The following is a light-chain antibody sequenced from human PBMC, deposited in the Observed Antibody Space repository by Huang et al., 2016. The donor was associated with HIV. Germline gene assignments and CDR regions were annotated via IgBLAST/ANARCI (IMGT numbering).Light chain of an antibody. CDR2: GAS. Sequence: DTVMTQTPATLSVSPGARATLSCRASQRVGGKLAWFQQKPGQAPGLLIHGASTRATGIPARFSGSGSGTEFTLTISSLQSEDFAVYYCQQYNNWPYTFGQGTKLEIK. V-gene: IGKV3-15*01. CDR1: QRVGGK. J-gene: IGKJ2*01. CDR3: QQYNNWPYT.